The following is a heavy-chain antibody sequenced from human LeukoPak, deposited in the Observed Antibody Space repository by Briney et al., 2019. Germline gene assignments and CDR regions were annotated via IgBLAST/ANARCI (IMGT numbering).Heavy chain of an antibody. J-gene: IGHJ6*04. CDR3: AKDVGGAEDV. Sequence: PGGSLRLSCAASGFTFSRHGMHWVRQAPGRGLEWVAYIWYDGSKKYYADSVKGRFTISRDNPKNTLYLQINSLRAEDTAVYYCAKDVGGAEDVWGKGTTVTVSS. V-gene: IGHV3-30*02. CDR1: GFTFSRHG. CDR2: IWYDGSKK. D-gene: IGHD3-10*01.